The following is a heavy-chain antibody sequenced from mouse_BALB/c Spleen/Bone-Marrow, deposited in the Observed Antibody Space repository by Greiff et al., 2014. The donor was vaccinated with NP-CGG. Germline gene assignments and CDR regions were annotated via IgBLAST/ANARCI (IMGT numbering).Heavy chain of an antibody. CDR2: INPDSSTI. Sequence: EVQRVESGGGLVQPGGSLKLSCAASGFDFGRYWMTWVRQAPGKGLEWIGEINPDSSTINYTPSLKDKFIISRDNAKNTLYLQMSKVRSEDTALYYCATNGYYGWIAYWGQGTLVTVSA. CDR3: ATNGYYGWIAY. V-gene: IGHV4-1*02. D-gene: IGHD2-3*01. CDR1: GFDFGRYW. J-gene: IGHJ3*01.